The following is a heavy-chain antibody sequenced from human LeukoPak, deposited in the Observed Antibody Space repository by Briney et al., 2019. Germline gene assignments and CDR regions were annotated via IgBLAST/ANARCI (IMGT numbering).Heavy chain of an antibody. CDR1: GDSISSYY. D-gene: IGHD6-6*01. J-gene: IGHJ4*02. Sequence: SETLSLTCTVSGDSISSYYWSWIRQPPGKGLEWIGYIYYSGSTNYNPSLKSRVTISIDTSKKHFSLKLSSVTAADTAVYYCARESYSSSYLFDFWGQGTLVTVSS. CDR3: ARESYSSSYLFDF. CDR2: IYYSGST. V-gene: IGHV4-59*12.